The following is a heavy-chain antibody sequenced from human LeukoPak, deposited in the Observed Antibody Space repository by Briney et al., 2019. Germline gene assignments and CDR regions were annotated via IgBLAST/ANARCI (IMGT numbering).Heavy chain of an antibody. Sequence: GESLKISCRGSGYRFINYWIAWVRQMPGKGLEWMGTIYSGDSETRYSPSFQGQVTISADKSISTASLQWSSLKASDTAIYYCARLDHGGNSYYYGMDVWGPGTTVTVSS. CDR3: ARLDHGGNSYYYGMDV. J-gene: IGHJ6*02. CDR1: GYRFINYW. V-gene: IGHV5-51*01. D-gene: IGHD4-23*01. CDR2: IYSGDSET.